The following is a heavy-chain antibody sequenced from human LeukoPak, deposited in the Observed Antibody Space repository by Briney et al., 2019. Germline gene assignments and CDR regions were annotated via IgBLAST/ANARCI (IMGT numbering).Heavy chain of an antibody. V-gene: IGHV3-21*05. D-gene: IGHD3-22*01. Sequence: GGSLRLSCVTSGFTFSDYSMNWVRQAPGTGPQWISFLDASGDNIDYADSVKGRFTISRDNAKNSLYLQMNSLRAEDTAVYYCARDGDSSGYYFWGQGTLVTVSS. CDR3: ARDGDSSGYYF. CDR1: GFTFSDYS. J-gene: IGHJ4*02. CDR2: LDASGDNI.